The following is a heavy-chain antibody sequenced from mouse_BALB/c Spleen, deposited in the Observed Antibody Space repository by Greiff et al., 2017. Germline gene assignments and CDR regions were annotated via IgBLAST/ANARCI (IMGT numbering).Heavy chain of an antibody. J-gene: IGHJ4*01. D-gene: IGHD2-14*01. CDR3: ARWDRYDGAMDY. CDR1: GYSFTGYN. CDR2: IDPYYGGT. Sequence: EVKLMESGPELEKPGASVKISCKASGYSFTGYNMNWVKQSNGKSLEWIGNIDPYYGGTSYNQKFKGKATLTVDKSSSTAYMQLKSLTSEDSAVYYCARWDRYDGAMDYWGQGTSVTVSS. V-gene: IGHV1-39*01.